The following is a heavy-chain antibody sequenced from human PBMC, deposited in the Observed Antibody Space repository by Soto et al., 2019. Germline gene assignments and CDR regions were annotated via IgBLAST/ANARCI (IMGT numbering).Heavy chain of an antibody. J-gene: IGHJ6*02. CDR1: GFTFSSYS. D-gene: IGHD6-19*01. V-gene: IGHV3-21*01. CDR2: ISSSSSYI. CDR3: ARSRSGAGNARYYYYGMDV. Sequence: GGSLRLSCAASGFTFSSYSMNWVRQAPGKGLEWVSSISSSSSYIYYADSVKGRFTISRDNAKNSLYLQMNSLRAEDTAVYYCARSRSGAGNARYYYYGMDVWGQGSTVTVSS.